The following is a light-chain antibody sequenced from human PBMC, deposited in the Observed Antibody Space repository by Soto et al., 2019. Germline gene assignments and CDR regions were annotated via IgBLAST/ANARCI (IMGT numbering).Light chain of an antibody. CDR2: EVS. Sequence: QSALTQPASVSGSPGQSITISCTGTSSDVGGYNYVSWYQQHPGKVPRLMIYEVSNRPSGLSNRFSGSKSDNTASLTISGLQAEDEADYYCSSYTSSNTWVFGGGTNHRP. J-gene: IGLJ3*02. CDR3: SSYTSSNTWV. V-gene: IGLV2-14*01. CDR1: SSDVGGYNY.